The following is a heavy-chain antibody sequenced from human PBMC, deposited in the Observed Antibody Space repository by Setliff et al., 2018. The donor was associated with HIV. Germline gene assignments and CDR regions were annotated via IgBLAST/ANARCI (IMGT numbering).Heavy chain of an antibody. CDR1: GVPTSASTYY. D-gene: IGHD5-12*01. CDR3: ARHGAYEAYYDYMDV. Sequence: SETLSLTCTVSGVPTSASTYYWGWIRQPPGKGLDWIGYISYSGKTYYNPSLKSRVTISVDTSNNHFSLKVTSVTAADTAVYYCARHGAYEAYYDYMDVWGKGTT. V-gene: IGHV4-39*01. J-gene: IGHJ6*03. CDR2: ISYSGKT.